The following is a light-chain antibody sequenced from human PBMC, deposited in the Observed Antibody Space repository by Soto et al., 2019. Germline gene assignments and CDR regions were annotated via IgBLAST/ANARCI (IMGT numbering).Light chain of an antibody. Sequence: QSVLTQPASVSGSPGQSITISCTGTGSDVGGYKYVSWYQQYPGKAPKLVIYEVSNRPSGVSNRFSGSKSGNTASLTISWLRPEDEADYHCSSYKSSANSVFGTGTKVTVL. CDR2: EVS. CDR3: SSYKSSANSV. J-gene: IGLJ1*01. CDR1: GSDVGGYKY. V-gene: IGLV2-14*01.